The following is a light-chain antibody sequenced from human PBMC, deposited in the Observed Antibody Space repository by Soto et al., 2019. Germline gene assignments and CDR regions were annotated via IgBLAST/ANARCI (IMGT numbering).Light chain of an antibody. CDR2: DIN. Sequence: QSALTQPASVSGSPGQSITMSCTGTSSDVGAYDYVSWFQQHPGKAPKLIIYDINNRPSGVSNRFSGSKSGNTASLIISGLQAEDEADYYCSAYTTSSTVVFGGGTKVTVL. CDR1: SSDVGAYDY. V-gene: IGLV2-14*03. CDR3: SAYTTSSTVV. J-gene: IGLJ3*02.